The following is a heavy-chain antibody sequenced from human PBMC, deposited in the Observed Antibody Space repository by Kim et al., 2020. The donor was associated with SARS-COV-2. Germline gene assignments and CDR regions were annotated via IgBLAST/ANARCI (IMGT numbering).Heavy chain of an antibody. V-gene: IGHV4-39*01. CDR1: GGSISSSSYY. CDR3: ARVVRKYYFDY. CDR2: IYYSGST. D-gene: IGHD2-2*01. Sequence: SETLSLTCTVSGGSISSSSYYWGWIRQPPGKGLEWIGSIYYSGSTYYNPSLKSRVTISVDTSKNQFSLKLSSVTAADTAVYYCARVVRKYYFDYWGQGTLVTVSS. J-gene: IGHJ4*02.